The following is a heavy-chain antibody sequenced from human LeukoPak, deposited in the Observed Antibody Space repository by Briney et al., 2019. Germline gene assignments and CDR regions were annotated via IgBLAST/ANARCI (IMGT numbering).Heavy chain of an antibody. J-gene: IGHJ4*02. D-gene: IGHD6-13*01. CDR3: ARGDRYSGFDY. CDR1: GGSISSYY. Sequence: SETLSLTCTVSGGSISSYYWSWIRQPPGKGLEWIGYIYYSGSTNYNPSLKSRVTMSVDTSKNQFSLKLSSVTAADTAVYYCARGDRYSGFDYWGQGTLVTVSS. CDR2: IYYSGST. V-gene: IGHV4-59*12.